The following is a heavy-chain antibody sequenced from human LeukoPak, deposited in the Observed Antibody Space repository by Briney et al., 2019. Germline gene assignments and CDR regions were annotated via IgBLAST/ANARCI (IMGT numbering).Heavy chain of an antibody. Sequence: PGGSLRLSCAASGFTFSSYAMSWVRQAPGKGLEWVSAISGSGGSTYYADSVKGRFTISRDNSKDTLYLQMNSLRAEDTAVYYCAKFSRVVPAAYFDYWGQGTLVTVSS. CDR2: ISGSGGST. CDR1: GFTFSSYA. V-gene: IGHV3-23*01. CDR3: AKFSRVVPAAYFDY. J-gene: IGHJ4*02. D-gene: IGHD2-2*01.